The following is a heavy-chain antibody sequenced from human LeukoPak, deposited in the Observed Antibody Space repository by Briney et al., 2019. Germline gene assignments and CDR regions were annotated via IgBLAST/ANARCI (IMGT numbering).Heavy chain of an antibody. CDR1: GYTFTSYW. V-gene: IGHV5-51*01. CDR2: IYPGDSDT. D-gene: IGHD6-19*01. Sequence: KVSCKASGYTFTSYWIGWVRQMPGKGLEWMGIIYPGDSDTRYSPSFQGQVTISADKSISTAYLQWSSLKASDTAMYYCARGQQWLVNSVQFDYWGQGTLVTVSS. CDR3: ARGQQWLVNSVQFDY. J-gene: IGHJ4*02.